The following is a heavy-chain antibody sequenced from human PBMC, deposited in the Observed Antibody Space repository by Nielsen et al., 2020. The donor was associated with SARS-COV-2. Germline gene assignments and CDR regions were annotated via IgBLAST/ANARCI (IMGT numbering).Heavy chain of an antibody. CDR2: ISYDGSNK. CDR3: ASGTCSSTSCYLFDY. V-gene: IGHV3-30*03. J-gene: IGHJ4*02. CDR1: GFTFSSYG. Sequence: GGSLRLSCAASGFTFSSYGMHWVRQAPGKGLEWVAVISYDGSNKYYADSVKGRFTISRDNSKNTLYLQMNSLRAEDTAVYYCASGTCSSTSCYLFDYWGQGTLVTVSS. D-gene: IGHD2-2*01.